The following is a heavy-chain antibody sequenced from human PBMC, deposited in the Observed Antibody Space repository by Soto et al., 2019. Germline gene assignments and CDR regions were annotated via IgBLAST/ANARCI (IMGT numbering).Heavy chain of an antibody. V-gene: IGHV4-31*03. D-gene: IGHD3-22*01. Sequence: QLQPQESGPGLVKPSQILSLTCTVSGGSISSGGYYWSWIRQHPGKGLEWIGYIYYSGSTYYNPSLKSRVTISVDTSKNQFSLKLRSVTAADTAVYYCAISSGYADWFDPWGQGTLVTVSS. J-gene: IGHJ5*02. CDR3: AISSGYADWFDP. CDR2: IYYSGST. CDR1: GGSISSGGYY.